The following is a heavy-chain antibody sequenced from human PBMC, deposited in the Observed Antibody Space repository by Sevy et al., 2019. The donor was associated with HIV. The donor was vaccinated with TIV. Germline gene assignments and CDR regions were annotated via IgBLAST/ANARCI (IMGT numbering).Heavy chain of an antibody. CDR2: ISGSGGST. V-gene: IGHV3-23*01. D-gene: IGHD3-16*02. J-gene: IGHJ4*02. Sequence: GGSLRLSCAASGFTFSSYAMSWVRQAPGKGLEWVSAISGSGGSTYYADSVKGRFTISRDNSKNTLYLQMNSLRAEDTAVYYCAKVSAITFGGVIVVPDFDYWGQGTLVTASS. CDR1: GFTFSSYA. CDR3: AKVSAITFGGVIVVPDFDY.